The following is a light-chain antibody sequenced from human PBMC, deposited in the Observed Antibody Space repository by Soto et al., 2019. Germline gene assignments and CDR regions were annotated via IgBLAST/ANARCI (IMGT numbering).Light chain of an antibody. J-gene: IGKJ2*01. CDR3: QQYNNWPLEFT. V-gene: IGKV3-15*01. Sequence: EIVMTQSPATLSVYPGERATLSCRASQSVSSNLTWYQQNPGQAPRLLIYGASTRATGIPARFSGSGSGTEFTLTISSLQSEDFAVYYCQQYNNWPLEFTFGQGTKLEIK. CDR2: GAS. CDR1: QSVSSN.